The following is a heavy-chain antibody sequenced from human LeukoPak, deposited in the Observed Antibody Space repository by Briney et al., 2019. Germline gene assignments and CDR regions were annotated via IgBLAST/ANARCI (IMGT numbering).Heavy chain of an antibody. D-gene: IGHD6-19*01. Sequence: GRSLRLSCAASGFTFSSYAMSWVRQAPGKGLEWVSAISGSGGSTYYADSVKGRFTISRDNSKNTLYLQMNSLRAEDTAVYYCAKGSGSGWYYDYFDYWGQGTLVTVSS. CDR1: GFTFSSYA. V-gene: IGHV3-23*01. CDR2: ISGSGGST. J-gene: IGHJ4*02. CDR3: AKGSGSGWYYDYFDY.